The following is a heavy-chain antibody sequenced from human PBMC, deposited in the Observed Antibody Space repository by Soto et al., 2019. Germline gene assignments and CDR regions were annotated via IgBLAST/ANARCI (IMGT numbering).Heavy chain of an antibody. V-gene: IGHV3-74*03. J-gene: IGHJ4*02. CDR1: GFTFSSYW. D-gene: IGHD3-10*01. CDR2: INTDGSSI. CDR3: VKAAARGDY. Sequence: GGSLRLSCAASGFTFSSYWMHWVRQVPGKGLVWVSRINTDGSSITYADSVKGRFTISRDNAKNTLYLQMNSLRAEDTAVYYCVKAAARGDYWGQGTLVTVSS.